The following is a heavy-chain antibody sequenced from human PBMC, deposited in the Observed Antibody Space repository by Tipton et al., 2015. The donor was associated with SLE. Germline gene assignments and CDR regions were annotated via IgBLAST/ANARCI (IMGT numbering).Heavy chain of an antibody. J-gene: IGHJ4*02. CDR2: LSRTGDNT. CDR3: IRYNNGWD. Sequence: SLRLSCVASGFTFSNYAMTWVRQPPGKGLEWVSGLSRTGDNTYYVDSVKGRFTISRDNSKNTLYLQMNSLRAEDTAVYYCIRYNNGWDWGQGTLVTVSS. D-gene: IGHD3-10*01. CDR1: GFTFSNYA. V-gene: IGHV3-23*01.